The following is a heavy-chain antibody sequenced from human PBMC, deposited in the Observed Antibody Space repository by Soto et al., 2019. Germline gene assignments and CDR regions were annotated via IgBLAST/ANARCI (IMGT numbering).Heavy chain of an antibody. V-gene: IGHV4-34*01. CDR1: GGSFSGYY. J-gene: IGHJ4*02. D-gene: IGHD5-12*01. Sequence: SETLSLTCAVYGGSFSGYYWSWIRQPPGKGLDWIGEINHGGSTNYNPSLKSRVTISIDTSKNQFSLKLSSVTAADTAVYYCASGGQTIMPKDWGQGTLVTVSS. CDR2: INHGGST. CDR3: ASGGQTIMPKD.